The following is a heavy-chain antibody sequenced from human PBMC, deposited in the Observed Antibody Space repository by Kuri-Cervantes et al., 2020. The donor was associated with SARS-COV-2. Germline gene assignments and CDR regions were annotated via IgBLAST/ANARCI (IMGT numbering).Heavy chain of an antibody. CDR2: IITAFGTA. V-gene: IGHV1-69*06. J-gene: IGHJ4*02. CDR3: AKELLWFGDLHGGYFDY. D-gene: IGHD3-10*01. Sequence: SVKVSCKASGVTFSSYTISWVRQAPGQGLEWMGGIITAFGTANYAQKFQDRVTLIADKSTSTVFMELSRLSSEDTAVYYCAKELLWFGDLHGGYFDYWGQGTLVTVSS. CDR1: GVTFSSYT.